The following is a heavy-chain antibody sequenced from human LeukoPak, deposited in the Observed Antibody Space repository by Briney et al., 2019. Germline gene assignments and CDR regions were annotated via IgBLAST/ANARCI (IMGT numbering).Heavy chain of an antibody. CDR1: GFTFSSYG. Sequence: SGGSLRLSCAASGFTFSSYGMHWVRQAPGKGLEWVAFIQYDGSNKYYADSVKGRFTISRDNSKNTLYLQMNSLRGEDTAVYYCAKDLKGRTNYYYYYMDVWGKGTTVTVS. V-gene: IGHV3-30*02. J-gene: IGHJ6*03. CDR3: AKDLKGRTNYYYYYMDV. CDR2: IQYDGSNK.